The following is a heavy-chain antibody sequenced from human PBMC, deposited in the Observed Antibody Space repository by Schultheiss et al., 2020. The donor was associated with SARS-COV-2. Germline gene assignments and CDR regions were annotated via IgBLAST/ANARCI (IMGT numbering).Heavy chain of an antibody. CDR3: ARLTSEGYCSGGSCYHYWYFDL. D-gene: IGHD2-15*01. CDR2: IYHSGST. J-gene: IGHJ2*01. V-gene: IGHV4-4*02. CDR1: GGSISSSNW. Sequence: SETLSLTCAVSGGSISSSNWWSWVRQPPGKGLEWIGEIYHSGSTNYNPSLKSRVTISVDKSKNQFSLKLSSVTAADTAVYYCARLTSEGYCSGGSCYHYWYFDLWGRGTLVTVSS.